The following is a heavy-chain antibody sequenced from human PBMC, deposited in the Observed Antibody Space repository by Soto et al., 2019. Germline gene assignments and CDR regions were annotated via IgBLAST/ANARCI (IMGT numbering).Heavy chain of an antibody. Sequence: QVQLQESGPGLMKPSETLSLTCTVSGGSISSYYWSWIRQPPGKGLEWIGYIYYSGSTNYNPSLKSRVTISVDTSKNQFSLKLSSVTAADTAVYYCARYSGYLGHKKYYYYGMDVWGQGTTVTVSS. CDR2: IYYSGST. J-gene: IGHJ6*02. CDR1: GGSISSYY. CDR3: ARYSGYLGHKKYYYYGMDV. V-gene: IGHV4-59*01. D-gene: IGHD5-12*01.